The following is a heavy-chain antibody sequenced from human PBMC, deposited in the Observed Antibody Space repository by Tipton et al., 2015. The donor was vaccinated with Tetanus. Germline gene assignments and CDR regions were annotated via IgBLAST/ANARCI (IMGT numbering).Heavy chain of an antibody. Sequence: SLRLSCAASGFIFSSYGIYWVRQAPGKGLEWVAVSWYDGTDKYYADSVKGRFTISRDNSKNTLYLQMNSLRAEDTAVYYCAREADCSGGSCFSGDFDSWGQGTQVTVSS. CDR1: GFIFSSYG. J-gene: IGHJ4*02. D-gene: IGHD2-15*01. CDR3: AREADCSGGSCFSGDFDS. V-gene: IGHV3-33*01. CDR2: SWYDGTDK.